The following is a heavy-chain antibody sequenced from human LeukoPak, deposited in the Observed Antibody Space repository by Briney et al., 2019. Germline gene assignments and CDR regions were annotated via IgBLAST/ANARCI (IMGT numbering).Heavy chain of an antibody. V-gene: IGHV3-48*04. J-gene: IGHJ4*02. D-gene: IGHD6-19*01. CDR3: ATEFLGAVAETGDY. CDR1: GFTFSSNS. Sequence: GGSLRLSCAASGFTFSSNSMIWVRRAPGKGLEWVSYISSSGTAIYYADSVKGRFTISRDNAKNSLYLQMNSLRAEDTAVYYCATEFLGAVAETGDYWGQGTLVTVSS. CDR2: ISSSGTAI.